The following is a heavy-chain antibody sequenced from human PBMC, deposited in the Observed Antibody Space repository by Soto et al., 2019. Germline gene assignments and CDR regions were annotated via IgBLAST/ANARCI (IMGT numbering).Heavy chain of an antibody. J-gene: IGHJ4*02. Sequence: GESLKISCKGSGYTFTKYWIGWVRQMPGKGLEWMGIIYPDDSDTRYSPSFRGQVTISVDKPINTVYLQWSTLKASDTAMYYCARSPVVEMATYQGLDYWGQGTQVTVSS. D-gene: IGHD2-2*01. V-gene: IGHV5-51*01. CDR2: IYPDDSDT. CDR1: GYTFTKYW. CDR3: ARSPVVEMATYQGLDY.